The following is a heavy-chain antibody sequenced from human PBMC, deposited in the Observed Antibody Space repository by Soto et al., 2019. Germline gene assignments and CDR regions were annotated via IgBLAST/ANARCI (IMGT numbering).Heavy chain of an antibody. D-gene: IGHD1-26*01. V-gene: IGHV3-30*18. CDR1: ELPFLGHG. Sequence: PGGSLNLSFQASELPFLGHGMPWFGRLPARGLEWVAVISFDGLKKYYADSVKGRFTISRDNSNTTLFLQMNTLRPEDTAVYYCAQDRSGSYPFYYGMDVWGQGTTVTVSS. CDR3: AQDRSGSYPFYYGMDV. J-gene: IGHJ6*02. CDR2: ISFDGLKK.